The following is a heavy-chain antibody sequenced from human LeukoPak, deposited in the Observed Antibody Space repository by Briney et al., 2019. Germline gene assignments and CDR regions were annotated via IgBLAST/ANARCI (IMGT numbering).Heavy chain of an antibody. CDR1: GGSISSGGYY. CDR2: IYYSGST. D-gene: IGHD5-18*01. V-gene: IGHV4-31*03. J-gene: IGHJ4*02. Sequence: SETLSLTCTVSGGSISSGGYYWSWIRQHPGKGLEWIGYIYYSGSTYYNPSLKSRVTISVDTSKNQYPLKLSSVTAADTAVYYCARGQGQLWLSGYFDYWGQGTLVTVSS. CDR3: ARGQGQLWLSGYFDY.